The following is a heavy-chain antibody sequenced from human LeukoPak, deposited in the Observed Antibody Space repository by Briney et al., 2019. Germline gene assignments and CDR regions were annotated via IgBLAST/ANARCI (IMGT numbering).Heavy chain of an antibody. V-gene: IGHV5-51*01. J-gene: IGHJ5*02. D-gene: IGHD6-13*01. CDR1: GYSFTSYW. CDR2: IYPGDSDT. CDR3: ARRQQQLVLSYNWFDP. Sequence: KPGESLKISCKGSGYSFTSYWIGWVRQMPGKGLEWMGIIYPGDSDTRYSPSFQGQVTISADKSISTAYLQWSSLKASDTAMYYRARRQQQLVLSYNWFDPWGQGTLVTVSS.